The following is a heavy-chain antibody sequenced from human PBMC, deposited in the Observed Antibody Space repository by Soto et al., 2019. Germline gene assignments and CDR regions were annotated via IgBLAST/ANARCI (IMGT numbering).Heavy chain of an antibody. Sequence: GGYLRLSCAASGFPVNNYAMNWVRQAPGKGLEWVATISATGGSTYYADSVKGRFTISRDNSKNTLYLQMNGLRVEDTAVYYCAKDRLAGNFDYWGQGTQVTVSS. CDR1: GFPVNNYA. J-gene: IGHJ4*02. V-gene: IGHV3-23*01. CDR2: ISATGGST. CDR3: AKDRLAGNFDY.